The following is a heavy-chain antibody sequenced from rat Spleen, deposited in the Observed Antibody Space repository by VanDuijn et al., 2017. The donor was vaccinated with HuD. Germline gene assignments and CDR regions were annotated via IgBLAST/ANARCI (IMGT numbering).Heavy chain of an antibody. CDR3: KTGYYGYWFTY. J-gene: IGHJ3*01. CDR1: GFTFSQYY. Sequence: EVQLVESGGDLVQPGRSLKLSCAVSGFTFSQYYMAWVRQAPTKGLEWVASVSHDGSGTYYRDSVKGRFTISRDNAKSTLYLQMDSLRSEDTATYYFKTGYYGYWFTYWGQGTLVTVSS. V-gene: IGHV5-20*01. CDR2: VSHDGSGT. D-gene: IGHD1-7*01.